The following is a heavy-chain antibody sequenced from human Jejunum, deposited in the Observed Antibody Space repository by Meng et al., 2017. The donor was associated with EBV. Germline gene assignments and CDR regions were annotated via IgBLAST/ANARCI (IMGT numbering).Heavy chain of an antibody. V-gene: IGHV1-2*06. CDR1: AYTFAGYY. CDR2: INPNSGGA. CDR3: AREGLVGDLRYFDL. J-gene: IGHJ2*01. Sequence: QGQAVQSGAEVKKPGASVKVSCKASAYTFAGYYMHWVRQAPGQGLEWMGRINPNSGGANYAQKFQGRVTMTRDTSISTAYMELSRLRSDDTAVYYCAREGLVGDLRYFDLWGRGTLVTVFS. D-gene: IGHD3-16*01.